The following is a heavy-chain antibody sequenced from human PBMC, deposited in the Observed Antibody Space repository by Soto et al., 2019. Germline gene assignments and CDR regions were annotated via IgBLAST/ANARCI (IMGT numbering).Heavy chain of an antibody. CDR3: VRTARQGAVAPHWFDR. CDR1: GVSINSYY. Sequence: PSETLSLTCTVSGVSINSYYWSWIRQPPGKGLEWIGYIYYSGSTNYNPSLKSRVTMSVDTSKNQFSLKLTSVTAAETAVYYCVRTARQGAVAPHWFDRWGQGTQVTVSS. CDR2: IYYSGST. V-gene: IGHV4-59*08. D-gene: IGHD2-21*02. J-gene: IGHJ5*02.